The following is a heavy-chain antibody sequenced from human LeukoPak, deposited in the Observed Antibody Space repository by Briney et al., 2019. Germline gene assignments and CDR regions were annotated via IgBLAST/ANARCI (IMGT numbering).Heavy chain of an antibody. Sequence: GGSLRLXCAASGFTCSSYAMSWVRQAPGKGLESVAGISGSGGSPYYADSVKGRFTISRDNSKNTLYLQMNSLRPEDTAVYYCAKCRSEVPAAINYWGQGTLVTVSS. CDR1: GFTCSSYA. V-gene: IGHV3-23*01. CDR3: AKCRSEVPAAINY. D-gene: IGHD2-2*01. J-gene: IGHJ4*02. CDR2: ISGSGGSP.